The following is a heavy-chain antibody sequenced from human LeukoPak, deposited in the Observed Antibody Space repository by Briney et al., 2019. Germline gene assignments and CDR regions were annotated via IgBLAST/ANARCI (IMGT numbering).Heavy chain of an antibody. Sequence: SETLSLTCTVSGGSISSYYWSWIRQPPGKGLEWIGYIYYSGSTNYNPSLKSRVTISVDTSKNQFSLKLSSVPAADTAVYYCARLRPRGMGFDYWGQGTLVAVSS. V-gene: IGHV4-59*01. D-gene: IGHD4-17*01. J-gene: IGHJ4*02. CDR1: GGSISSYY. CDR3: ARLRPRGMGFDY. CDR2: IYYSGST.